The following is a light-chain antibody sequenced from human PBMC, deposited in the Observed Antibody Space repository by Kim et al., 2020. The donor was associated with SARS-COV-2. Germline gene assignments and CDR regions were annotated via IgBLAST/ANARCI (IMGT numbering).Light chain of an antibody. Sequence: ASAGDRVTITCRASQSVSGWLNSYQQKPGKAPHLLIYRSSILKSEVPPRFSGSASGTDFTLTIDSLQPEDFATYYCQQSYDFPRTFGQGTKVDIK. J-gene: IGKJ1*01. CDR2: RSS. V-gene: IGKV1-39*01. CDR3: QQSYDFPRT. CDR1: QSVSGW.